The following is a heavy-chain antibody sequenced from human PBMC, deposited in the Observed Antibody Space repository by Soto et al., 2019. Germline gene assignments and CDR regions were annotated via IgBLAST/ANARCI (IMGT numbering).Heavy chain of an antibody. J-gene: IGHJ4*02. V-gene: IGHV1-69*01. CDR3: ARDSGKRDYILTGYYIFDY. CDR2: IIPIFGTA. D-gene: IGHD3-9*01. Sequence: QVQLVQSGAEVKKPGSSVKVSCKASGGTFSSYAISWVRQAPGQGLEWMGGIIPIFGTANYAQKFQGRVTITADESTSTAYMELSSLRSADTAVYYCARDSGKRDYILTGYYIFDYWGQGTLVTVSS. CDR1: GGTFSSYA.